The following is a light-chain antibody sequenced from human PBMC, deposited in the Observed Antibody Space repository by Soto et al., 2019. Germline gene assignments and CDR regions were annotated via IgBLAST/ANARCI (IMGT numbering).Light chain of an antibody. CDR2: GAS. Sequence: EIVMTQSPATLSVSPGERATLSCRASQSVSSNLAWYQQKPGQAPSLLIYGASARATGIPARFSGRGSGADFTLTISSLEPEDFAVYYCQQRSDSITFGQGTRLEIK. CDR1: QSVSSN. J-gene: IGKJ5*01. V-gene: IGKV3-15*01. CDR3: QQRSDSIT.